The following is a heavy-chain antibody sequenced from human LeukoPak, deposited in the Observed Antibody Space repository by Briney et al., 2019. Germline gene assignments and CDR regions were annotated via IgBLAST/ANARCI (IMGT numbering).Heavy chain of an antibody. J-gene: IGHJ4*02. Sequence: SGGSLRLSCAASGFTFSNYVFYWVRRAPAKGLEWVAVISHDGNNKNYGDSVKGRFTIARDTPKNTVYLQMNSLRVEDTAVYYCATSYLMGDPMTTSSGVGGQGTLVTVSS. CDR2: ISHDGNNK. CDR3: ATSYLMGDPMTTSSGV. D-gene: IGHD4-11*01. CDR1: GFTFSNYV. V-gene: IGHV3-30-3*01.